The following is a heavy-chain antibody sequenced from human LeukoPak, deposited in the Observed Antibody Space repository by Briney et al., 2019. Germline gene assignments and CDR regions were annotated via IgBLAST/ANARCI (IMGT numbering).Heavy chain of an antibody. J-gene: IGHJ2*01. CDR1: GGTFSSYA. V-gene: IGHV1-69*13. CDR2: IIPIFGTA. CDR3: ASASGDIVVVPVAVWYFDL. Sequence: SVKVSCKASGGTFSSYAISWVRQAPGQGLEWMGGIIPIFGTANYAQKFQGRVTITADESTSTAYMELSSLRSEDTAVYYCASASGDIVVVPVAVWYFDLWGRGTLVTVSS. D-gene: IGHD2-2*01.